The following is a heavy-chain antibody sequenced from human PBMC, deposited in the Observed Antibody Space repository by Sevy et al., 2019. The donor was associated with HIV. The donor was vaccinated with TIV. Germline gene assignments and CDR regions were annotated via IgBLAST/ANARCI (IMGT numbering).Heavy chain of an antibody. Sequence: GGSLRLSCAASRFTFSSYEMNWVRQAPGKGLEWVSYISSSGSTIYYSDSVKGRFTISRDNAKNSLYLQMNSLRAEDTAVYYCARDLLYCSGGSCYSPDGSDIWGQGTMVTVSS. CDR3: ARDLLYCSGGSCYSPDGSDI. CDR2: ISSSGSTI. V-gene: IGHV3-48*03. D-gene: IGHD2-15*01. J-gene: IGHJ3*02. CDR1: RFTFSSYE.